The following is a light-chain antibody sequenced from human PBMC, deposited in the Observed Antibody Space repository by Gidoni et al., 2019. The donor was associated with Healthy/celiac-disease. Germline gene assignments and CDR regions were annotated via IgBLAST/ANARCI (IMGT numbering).Light chain of an antibody. CDR1: NIGSKS. Sequence: SVLTQPPSLSLAPGQTARSNWGGNNIGSKSVHWYQQKPGQAPVLVVYDDSDRPSGIPERFSGSNSGNTATLTISRGEAGDEADYYCQVWDSSSDHVVFGGGTKLTVL. CDR3: QVWDSSSDHVV. CDR2: DDS. J-gene: IGLJ2*01. V-gene: IGLV3-21*02.